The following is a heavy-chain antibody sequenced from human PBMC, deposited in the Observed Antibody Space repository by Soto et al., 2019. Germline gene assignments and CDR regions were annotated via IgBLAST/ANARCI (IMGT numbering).Heavy chain of an antibody. CDR1: GFTFSSYS. J-gene: IGHJ4*02. V-gene: IGHV3-21*01. Sequence: GGSLRLSCAASGFTFSSYSMNWVRQAPGKGLEWVSSISSSSSYIYYADSVKGRFTISRDNAKNSLYLQMNSLRAEDTAVYYCARHYCSSTSCYYFDYWGQGTLVTVSS. CDR2: ISSSSSYI. CDR3: ARHYCSSTSCYYFDY. D-gene: IGHD2-2*01.